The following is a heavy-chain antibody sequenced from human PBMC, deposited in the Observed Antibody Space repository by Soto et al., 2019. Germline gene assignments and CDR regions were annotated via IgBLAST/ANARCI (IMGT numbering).Heavy chain of an antibody. J-gene: IGHJ6*02. Sequence: GGSLRLSCAASGFTISTYHLNWVRQAPGKGLEWVSYISTDLSALYYADSVRGRFTISRDNAKNSLYLQMTSLRDEDTGVYYFTSDGIRRYRNDVLGQGTTVTLSS. D-gene: IGHD5-18*01. CDR1: GFTISTYH. V-gene: IGHV3-48*02. CDR2: ISTDLSAL. CDR3: TSDGIRRYRNDV.